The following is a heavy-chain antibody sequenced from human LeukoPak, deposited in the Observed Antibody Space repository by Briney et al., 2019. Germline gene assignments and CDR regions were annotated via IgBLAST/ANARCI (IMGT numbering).Heavy chain of an antibody. Sequence: GGSLRLSCAASGFTFSSYSMNWVRQAPGKGLEWVSSISSSSSYIYYADSVKGRFTISRDNAKNSLYLQMNSLRAEDTALYYCAKGITAADTGLDYWGQGTLVTVSS. CDR2: ISSSSSYI. CDR3: AKGITAADTGLDY. CDR1: GFTFSSYS. J-gene: IGHJ4*02. V-gene: IGHV3-21*04. D-gene: IGHD6-13*01.